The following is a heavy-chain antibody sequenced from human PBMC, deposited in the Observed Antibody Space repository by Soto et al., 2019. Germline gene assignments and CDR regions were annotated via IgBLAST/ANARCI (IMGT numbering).Heavy chain of an antibody. J-gene: IGHJ4*02. CDR3: GRGGSDSPMAPGY. V-gene: IGHV3-74*01. Sequence: GGSLRLSCAASGFTFSSYWMHWVRQAPGKGLVWVSRINPDGSATNYADSVKGRSTISRDNAKNTLYLQMNSLSAEDTAVFYCGRGGSDSPMAPGYWGQGTLVTVSS. CDR2: INPDGSAT. CDR1: GFTFSSYW. D-gene: IGHD5-18*01.